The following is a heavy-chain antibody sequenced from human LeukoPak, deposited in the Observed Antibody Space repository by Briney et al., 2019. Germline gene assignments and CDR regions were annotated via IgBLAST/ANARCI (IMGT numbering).Heavy chain of an antibody. D-gene: IGHD5-24*01. V-gene: IGHV3-11*01. J-gene: IGHJ6*04. Sequence: PGGSLRLSCAASGFTFSDHYMSWIRQAPGKGLEWVSYISSSGSTIYYADSVKGRFTISRDNAKNSLYLQMNSLRAEDTAVYYCARVRWAAQEMDVWGKGTTVTVSS. CDR1: GFTFSDHY. CDR3: ARVRWAAQEMDV. CDR2: ISSSGSTI.